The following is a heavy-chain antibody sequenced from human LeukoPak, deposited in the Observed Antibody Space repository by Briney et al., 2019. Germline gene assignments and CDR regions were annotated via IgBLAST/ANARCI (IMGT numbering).Heavy chain of an antibody. CDR3: AKKVPANWGSYFDY. CDR2: IIGSGDST. CDR1: GFTFSSYA. D-gene: IGHD7-27*01. J-gene: IGHJ4*02. V-gene: IGHV3-23*01. Sequence: PGGSLRLSCAASGFTFSSYAMSWVRQAPGKGLEWVSAIIGSGDSTYSTDSVKGRFTISRDNSKNTLYLQMNSLRAEDTAVYYCAKKVPANWGSYFDYWGQGTLVTVSS.